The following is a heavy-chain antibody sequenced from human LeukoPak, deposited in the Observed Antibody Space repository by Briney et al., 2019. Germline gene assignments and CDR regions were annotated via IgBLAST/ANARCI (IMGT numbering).Heavy chain of an antibody. CDR3: AKDLVVQQWLVLKAPFDY. V-gene: IGHV3-23*01. CDR1: GFTFSSYA. Sequence: TGGSLRLSCAASGFTFSSYAMSWVRQAPGKGLEWVSAISGSGGSTYYADSVKGRFTISRDNSKNTLYLQMNSLRAEDTAVYYCAKDLVVQQWLVLKAPFDYWGQGTLVTVSS. J-gene: IGHJ4*02. D-gene: IGHD6-19*01. CDR2: ISGSGGST.